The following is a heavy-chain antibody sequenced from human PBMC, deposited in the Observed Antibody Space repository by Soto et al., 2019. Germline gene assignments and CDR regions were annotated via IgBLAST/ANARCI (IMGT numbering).Heavy chain of an antibody. CDR1: GFTFSSYG. CDR3: AKDRGIVGAPNRFDP. CDR2: ISYDGSNK. Sequence: GGSLRVSCAASGFTFSSYGMHWVLQAPGKGLEWVAVISYDGSNKYYADSVKGLFTISRYNSKKKMYLQMNSLRAEDTAVYYCAKDRGIVGAPNRFDPWRQGTLVTAPQ. D-gene: IGHD1-26*01. V-gene: IGHV3-30*18. J-gene: IGHJ5*02.